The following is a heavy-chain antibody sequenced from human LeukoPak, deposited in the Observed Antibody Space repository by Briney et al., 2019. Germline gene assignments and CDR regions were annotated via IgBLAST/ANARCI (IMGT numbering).Heavy chain of an antibody. Sequence: PGGSLRLSCAASRFTFSGYVMKWVSQVPGKRLEWVSSISTSSSYIYYADSVKGRFTISRDNAKNSLYLQMNSLRAEDTAVYYCANLRAAVAGIVYWGQGTLVTVSS. CDR1: RFTFSGYV. CDR3: ANLRAAVAGIVY. D-gene: IGHD6-19*01. J-gene: IGHJ4*02. CDR2: ISTSSSYI. V-gene: IGHV3-21*04.